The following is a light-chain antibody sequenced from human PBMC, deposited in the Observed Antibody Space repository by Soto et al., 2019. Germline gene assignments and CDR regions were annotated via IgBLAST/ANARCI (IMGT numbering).Light chain of an antibody. CDR3: SSYAGNSNYV. CDR1: SSDVGAYKF. J-gene: IGLJ1*01. Sequence: QSALTQPPSASGSPGQSVTISCTGTSSDVGAYKFVSWYQQNPGKAPKLIIYDVTKRPTGVPDRFSGSKSGNTASLTVSGPQAEDEADYYCSSYAGNSNYVFXSGTKVTV. CDR2: DVT. V-gene: IGLV2-8*01.